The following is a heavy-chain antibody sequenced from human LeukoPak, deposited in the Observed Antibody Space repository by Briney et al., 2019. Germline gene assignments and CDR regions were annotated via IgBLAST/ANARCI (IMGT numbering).Heavy chain of an antibody. CDR2: VDHSGGT. CDR3: AGFTFFRGVITFDY. Sequence: SETLSLTCAVYGEAFSGYYWGWIRQPPGKGLEWIGSVDHSGGTYYNPSLRSRVSISVDTSKNQFSLKLSSVTAADTAVYSCAGFTFFRGVITFDYWGQGTLVTVSS. V-gene: IGHV4-38-2*01. D-gene: IGHD3-10*01. CDR1: GEAFSGYY. J-gene: IGHJ4*02.